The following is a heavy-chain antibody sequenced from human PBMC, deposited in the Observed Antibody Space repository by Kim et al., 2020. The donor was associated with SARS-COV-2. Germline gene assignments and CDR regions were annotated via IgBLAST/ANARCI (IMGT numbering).Heavy chain of an antibody. J-gene: IGHJ6*01. D-gene: IGHD3-16*01. V-gene: IGHV3-23*01. CDR2: ITGSGRTT. Sequence: GGSLRLSCEASGFTFRDFAMSWVRQTPEKGLQWVSSITGSGRTTYYVDSVKGRFTISRDNSKNTLHLQMNSLRADDTAAYYCAKAGGGSDANYYYGWDL. CDR1: GFTFRDFA. CDR3: AKAGGGSDANYYYGWDL.